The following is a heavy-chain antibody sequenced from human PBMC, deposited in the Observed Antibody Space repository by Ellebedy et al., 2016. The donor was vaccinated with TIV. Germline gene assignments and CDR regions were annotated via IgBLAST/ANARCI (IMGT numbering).Heavy chain of an antibody. CDR1: GFTFANYA. CDR2: ILGRDGRT. J-gene: IGHJ4*02. Sequence: GESLKISCAASGFTFANYAMTWVRQAPGKGLEWFSCILGRDGRTSYTDSAKGRFTITRDNSKNTLFLQMNNLRFEDTAMYYCARDDALDGGYLDSWGQGTLVTVSS. D-gene: IGHD3-16*01. CDR3: ARDDALDGGYLDS. V-gene: IGHV3-23*01.